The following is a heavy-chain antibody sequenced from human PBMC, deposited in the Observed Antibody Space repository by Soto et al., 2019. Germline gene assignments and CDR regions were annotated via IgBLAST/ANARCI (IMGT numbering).Heavy chain of an antibody. CDR1: GYIFTSYD. Sequence: QVQLVQSGAEVRQPGASVKVSCEASGYIFTSYDFSWVRQAAGQGLEWMGWMNPDTGHTGYAQRSQGRLTLTRNTSITPAYMELNSLTSDDTTIYYCARVRKTRYTYESPGGPLSKWGQGTLVPVTS. CDR2: MNPDTGHT. D-gene: IGHD5-18*01. J-gene: IGHJ4*02. CDR3: ARVRKTRYTYESPGGPLSK. V-gene: IGHV1-8*01.